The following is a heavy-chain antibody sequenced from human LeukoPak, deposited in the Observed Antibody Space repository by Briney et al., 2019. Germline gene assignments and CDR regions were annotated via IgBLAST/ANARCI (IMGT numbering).Heavy chain of an antibody. V-gene: IGHV3-30*04. D-gene: IGHD5-12*01. J-gene: IGHJ4*02. CDR1: GFTFRNYA. Sequence: GRSLRPSCAASGFTFRNYAIHWVRQAPGKGLEWVAVISFDGSNKYYPDSVKGRFTFSRDNSKNTLYLQMNSLTTEDTAVYYCARGSGYDSSYFDYWGQGTLVTVSS. CDR3: ARGSGYDSSYFDY. CDR2: ISFDGSNK.